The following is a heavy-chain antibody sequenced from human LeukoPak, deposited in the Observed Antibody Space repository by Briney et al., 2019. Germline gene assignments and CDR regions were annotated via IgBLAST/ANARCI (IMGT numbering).Heavy chain of an antibody. CDR3: FGPAAMASSDY. J-gene: IGHJ4*02. Sequence: GGSLRLSCAASGFTFSNAWMSWVRQAPGKGLEWVGRIKSKTEGGTTDYAAPVKGRFTISRDDSKNTLYLQMNSLKTEDTAVYYCFGPAAMASSDYWGQGTLVTVSS. D-gene: IGHD2-2*01. CDR2: IKSKTEGGTT. V-gene: IGHV3-15*01. CDR1: GFTFSNAW.